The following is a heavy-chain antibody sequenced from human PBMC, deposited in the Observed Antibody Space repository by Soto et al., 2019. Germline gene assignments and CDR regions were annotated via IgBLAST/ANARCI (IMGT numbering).Heavy chain of an antibody. CDR2: IYHSGST. J-gene: IGHJ5*02. Sequence: PSETLSLTCAVSGGSISSGGYSWSWIRQPPGKGLEWIGYIYHSGSTYYNPSLKSRVTISVDRSKNQFSLKLSSVTAADTAVYYGARTHTPWGQGTLVNVSS. V-gene: IGHV4-30-2*01. CDR3: ARTHTP. CDR1: GGSISSGGYS.